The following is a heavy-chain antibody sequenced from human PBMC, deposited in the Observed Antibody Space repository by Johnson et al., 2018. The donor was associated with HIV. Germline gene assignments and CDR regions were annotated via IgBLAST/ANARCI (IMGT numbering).Heavy chain of an antibody. J-gene: IGHJ3*02. D-gene: IGHD3-16*01. CDR2: ISYDGSDK. CDR3: ARGSRYTYDNDDVYLLQAFDM. V-gene: IGHV3-30*04. Sequence: QMQLVEFGGGVVQPGRSLRLSCAASGFTFSSYAMHWVRQAPAKGLEWVAVISYDGSDKYYADSVKGRFTVSRDSSKNTLYLQVNSLRAEDAAVYYCARGSRYTYDNDDVYLLQAFDMRGRGTMVTVSS. CDR1: GFTFSSYA.